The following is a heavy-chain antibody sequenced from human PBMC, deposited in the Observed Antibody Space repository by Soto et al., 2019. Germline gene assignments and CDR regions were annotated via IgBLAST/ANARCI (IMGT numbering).Heavy chain of an antibody. V-gene: IGHV4-34*01. CDR3: ARDHPHSYGVYYFDY. D-gene: IGHD5-18*01. CDR1: GGSFSGYY. CDR2: INPSGST. Sequence: SETLSLTCAVYGGSFSGYYWTWIRQPPGTGLEWIGYINPSGSTHYNPSLQNRVTISIDLSKNQVSLKVNSVTAAYTAVYYCARDHPHSYGVYYFDYWGQGTPVTVS. J-gene: IGHJ4*02.